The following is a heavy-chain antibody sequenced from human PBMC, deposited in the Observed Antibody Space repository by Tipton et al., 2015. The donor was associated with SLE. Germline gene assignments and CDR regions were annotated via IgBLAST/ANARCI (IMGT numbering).Heavy chain of an antibody. J-gene: IGHJ3*02. V-gene: IGHV4-59*12. CDR1: GGSINRSY. CDR2: IYYTGST. CDR3: ARDLKKGSRGLSAFHI. D-gene: IGHD3-10*01. Sequence: TLSLTCTVSGGSINRSYWSWIRQPPGKGLEWIGSIYYTGSTYYNPSLKSRVTISVDTSKNQFSLNLSSVTAADTAVYYCARDLKKGSRGLSAFHIWGQGTMVTVSS.